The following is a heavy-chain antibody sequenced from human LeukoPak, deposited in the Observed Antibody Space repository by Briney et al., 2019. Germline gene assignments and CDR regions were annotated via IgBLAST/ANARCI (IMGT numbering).Heavy chain of an antibody. J-gene: IGHJ4*02. D-gene: IGHD3-22*01. Sequence: SETLSLTCAVYGGSFSGYYWGWTRQPPGKGLEWIGEINHSGSTNYNPSLKSRVTISVDTSKNQFSLKLSSVTAADTAVYYCANLYYYDSSTYSSADYWGQGTLVTVSS. V-gene: IGHV4-34*01. CDR1: GGSFSGYY. CDR3: ANLYYYDSSTYSSADY. CDR2: INHSGST.